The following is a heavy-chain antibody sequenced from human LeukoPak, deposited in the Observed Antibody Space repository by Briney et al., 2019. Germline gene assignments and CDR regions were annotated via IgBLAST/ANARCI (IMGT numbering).Heavy chain of an antibody. D-gene: IGHD3-22*01. Sequence: GGSLRLSCAASGFTFSSHSMNWVRQAPGKGLEWVSYISSSSSTIYYADSVKGRFTISRDNAKNSLYLQMNSLRAEDTAVYYCARGAYYYEDWGQGTLVTVSP. CDR1: GFTFSSHS. CDR2: ISSSSSTI. J-gene: IGHJ4*02. V-gene: IGHV3-48*01. CDR3: ARGAYYYED.